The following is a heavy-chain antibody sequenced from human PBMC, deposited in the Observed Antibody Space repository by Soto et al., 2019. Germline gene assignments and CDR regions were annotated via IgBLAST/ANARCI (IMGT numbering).Heavy chain of an antibody. V-gene: IGHV3-23*01. J-gene: IGHJ4*02. Sequence: PGGSLRLSCAASGFTFSSYAMSWVRQAPGKGLEWVSAISGSGGSTYYADSVKGRFTISRDNSKNTLYLQMNSLRAEDTAVYYCARFYCSGRSCSSYFDYWGQGTLVTVS. CDR2: ISGSGGST. CDR1: GFTFSSYA. CDR3: ARFYCSGRSCSSYFDY. D-gene: IGHD2-15*01.